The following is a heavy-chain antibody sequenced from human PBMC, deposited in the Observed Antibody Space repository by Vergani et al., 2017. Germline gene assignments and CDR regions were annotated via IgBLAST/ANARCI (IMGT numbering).Heavy chain of an antibody. Sequence: EVQLVESGGGLVKPGGSLRLSCAASGFTFSSYSMNWVRQAPGKGLEWVSSMSSSSGYIYYADSVKGRVTISRDNDKNSLYLQINSLRAEDTAVYYCARDPSGSYYGENYLDQWGQGTLVTVSS. CDR1: GFTFSSYS. CDR3: ARDPSGSYYGENYLDQ. D-gene: IGHD1-26*01. J-gene: IGHJ4*02. V-gene: IGHV3-21*01. CDR2: MSSSSGYI.